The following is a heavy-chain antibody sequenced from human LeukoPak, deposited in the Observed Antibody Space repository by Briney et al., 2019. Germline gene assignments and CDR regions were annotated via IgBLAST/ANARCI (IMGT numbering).Heavy chain of an antibody. J-gene: IGHJ6*03. CDR3: ARLADSGSYYYYYYYMDV. CDR2: ISAYNGNT. V-gene: IGHV1-18*01. D-gene: IGHD1-26*01. CDR1: GYTFTSYG. Sequence: ASVKVSCKASGYTFTSYGISWVRQAPGQGLEWMGWISAYNGNTNYAQKLQGRVTMTTDTSTSTAYMELRSLRSDDTAVYYCARLADSGSYYYYYYYMDVWGKGTTVTVSS.